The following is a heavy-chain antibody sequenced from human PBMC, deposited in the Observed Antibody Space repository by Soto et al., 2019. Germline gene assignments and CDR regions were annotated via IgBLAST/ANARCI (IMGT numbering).Heavy chain of an antibody. J-gene: IGHJ3*02. D-gene: IGHD3-3*01. CDR1: GFTFSSYG. CDR2: IWYDGSNK. Sequence: VGSLRLSCAASGFTFSSYGMHWVRQAPGKGLEWVAVIWYDGSNKYYADSVKGRFTISRDNSKNTLYLQMNSLRAEDTAVYYCARESNYDYAFDIWGQGTMVTVSS. CDR3: ARESNYDYAFDI. V-gene: IGHV3-33*01.